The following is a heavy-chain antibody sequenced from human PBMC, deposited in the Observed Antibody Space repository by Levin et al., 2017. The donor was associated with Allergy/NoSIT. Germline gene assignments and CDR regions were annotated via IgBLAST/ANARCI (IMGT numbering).Heavy chain of an antibody. CDR2: SSSSSSYI. J-gene: IGHJ4*02. V-gene: IGHV3-21*01. CDR1: GFTFSSYS. CDR3: ARVSVVEALVFDY. D-gene: IGHD2-21*01. Sequence: PGGSLRLSFAASGFTFSSYSVNWVRQAPGKGLEWVSSSSSSSSYIYYADSVKGRFTISRDNAKNSLYLQMNSLRAEDTAVYYCARVSVVEALVFDYWGQGTLVTVSS.